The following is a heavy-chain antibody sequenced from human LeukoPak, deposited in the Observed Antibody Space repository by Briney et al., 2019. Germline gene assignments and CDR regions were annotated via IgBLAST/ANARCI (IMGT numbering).Heavy chain of an antibody. J-gene: IGHJ4*02. CDR2: IYYSGST. Sequence: SETLSLTCTVSGGSISSYYWSWIRQPPGKGLEWIGYIYYSGSTFYNPSLKSRVTISVDTSKNQFSLKLSSVTAADTAVYYCARGEVYFDYWGQGTLVTVSS. CDR1: GGSISSYY. D-gene: IGHD3-10*01. CDR3: ARGEVYFDY. V-gene: IGHV4-59*08.